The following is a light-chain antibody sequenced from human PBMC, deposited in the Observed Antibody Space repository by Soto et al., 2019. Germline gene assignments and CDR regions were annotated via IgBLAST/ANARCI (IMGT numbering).Light chain of an antibody. CDR2: ATS. V-gene: IGKV1-27*01. Sequence: DIQMTQSPSSLSAFAGDRVTLTCRASQGITPYLAWYQQKPGKVPKLLIYATSTWQSGVPSRFSGSGSGTDFTLTINSLQPEDVGTYYCQKYNSAPLTFGRGTKVEIK. CDR3: QKYNSAPLT. J-gene: IGKJ1*01. CDR1: QGITPY.